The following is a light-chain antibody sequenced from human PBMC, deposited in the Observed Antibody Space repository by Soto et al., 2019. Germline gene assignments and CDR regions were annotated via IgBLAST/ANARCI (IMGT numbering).Light chain of an antibody. Sequence: QSALTQPPSASGSPGQSVTISCTGTSSDVGTYKYVSWYQQHPGKAPKLMIYEVTKRPSGVPDRFSGSKSGNTASLTVSGLQAEDEADYYCRSYAGSNTFVFGTGTKGTVL. CDR1: SSDVGTYKY. J-gene: IGLJ1*01. CDR3: RSYAGSNTFV. CDR2: EVT. V-gene: IGLV2-8*01.